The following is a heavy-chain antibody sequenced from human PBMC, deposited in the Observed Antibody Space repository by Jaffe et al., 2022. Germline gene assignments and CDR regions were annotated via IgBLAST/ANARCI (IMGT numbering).Heavy chain of an antibody. CDR3: ARGRSDYDILTGTNFDI. Sequence: EVQLVESGGGLVQPGRSLRLSCAASGFTFDDYAMHWVRQAPGKGLEWVSGISWNSGSIGYADSVKGRFTISRDNAKNSLYLQMNSLRAEDTALYYCARGRSDYDILTGTNFDIWGQGTMVTVSS. CDR1: GFTFDDYA. V-gene: IGHV3-9*01. D-gene: IGHD3-9*01. CDR2: ISWNSGSI. J-gene: IGHJ3*02.